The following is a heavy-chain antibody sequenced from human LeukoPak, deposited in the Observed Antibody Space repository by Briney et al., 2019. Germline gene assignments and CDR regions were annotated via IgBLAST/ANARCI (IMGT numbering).Heavy chain of an antibody. Sequence: ASVTVSCKVSGYTFTSDGISWVRQAPGQGLEWMGWISSYNGNTNYAQKLQGRVTMTTDTSTSTAYMELRCLRSDDTAVYYCTRDLDAPYTCFVPWGEGTLVTVSS. CDR2: ISSYNGNT. J-gene: IGHJ5*02. CDR1: GYTFTSDG. V-gene: IGHV1-18*01. CDR3: TRDLDAPYTCFVP.